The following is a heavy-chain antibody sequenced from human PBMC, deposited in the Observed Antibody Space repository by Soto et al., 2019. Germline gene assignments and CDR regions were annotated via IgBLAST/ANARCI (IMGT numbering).Heavy chain of an antibody. V-gene: IGHV1-46*01. CDR1: GYTFTSYY. CDR2: INPSGGST. Sequence: ASVKVSCKASGYTFTSYYMHWVRQAPGQGLEWMGIINPSGGSTSYAQKFQGRVTMTRDTSTSTVYMELSSLRSEDTAVYYCARERQPYINSQGVWFGPWGQGTLVTVSS. D-gene: IGHD4-4*01. J-gene: IGHJ5*02. CDR3: ARERQPYINSQGVWFGP.